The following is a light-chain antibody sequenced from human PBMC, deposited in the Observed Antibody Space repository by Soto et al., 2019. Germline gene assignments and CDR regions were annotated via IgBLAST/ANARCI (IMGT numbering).Light chain of an antibody. V-gene: IGKV3-20*01. CDR3: QQYASSPLLT. CDR1: QSVGSDY. Sequence: EIVLTQSPGTRSLSPGERATLSCRASQSVGSDYLAWYQQKPGQAPRILIFGASGRATGIPDRFSGSGSGTDFTLSISRLEPEDFAVYYCQQYASSPLLTFGGGTKVDI. CDR2: GAS. J-gene: IGKJ4*01.